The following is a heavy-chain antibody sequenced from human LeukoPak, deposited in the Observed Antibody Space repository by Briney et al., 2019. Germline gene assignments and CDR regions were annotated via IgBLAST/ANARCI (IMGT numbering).Heavy chain of an antibody. CDR2: IYCSGST. CDR3: VGGVYNSSSYIDAFDI. J-gene: IGHJ3*02. V-gene: IGHV4-39*07. CDR1: GGSISSSSYY. D-gene: IGHD6-6*01. Sequence: SETLSLTCTVSGGSISSSSYYWGWIRQPPGKGLEWIGSIYCSGSTYYNPSLKSRVTISVDTSKNQFSLKLSSVTAADTAVYYCVGGVYNSSSYIDAFDIWGQGTMVTVSS.